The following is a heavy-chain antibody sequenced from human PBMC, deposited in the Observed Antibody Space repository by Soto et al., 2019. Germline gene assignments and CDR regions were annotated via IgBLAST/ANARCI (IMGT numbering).Heavy chain of an antibody. CDR2: IYYSGST. J-gene: IGHJ4*02. Sequence: SETLSLTCTVSGGSISSGGYYWSWIRQHPGKGLEWIGYIYYSGSTYYNPSLKSRVTISVDTSKNQFSLKLSSVTAADTAVYYCARVCGSYPAGYFDYWGQGTLVTVSS. V-gene: IGHV4-31*03. CDR1: GGSISSGGYY. D-gene: IGHD1-26*01. CDR3: ARVCGSYPAGYFDY.